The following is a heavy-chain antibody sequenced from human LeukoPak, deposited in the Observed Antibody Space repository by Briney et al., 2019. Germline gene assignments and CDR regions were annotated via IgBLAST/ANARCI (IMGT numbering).Heavy chain of an antibody. CDR2: IIPIFGTA. V-gene: IGHV1-69*13. J-gene: IGHJ3*02. CDR1: GGTFSSYA. Sequence: SVKVSCKASGGTFSSYAISWVRQAPGQGLEWMGGIIPIFGTANYAQKFQGRVTITADESTSTAYMELSSLRSEDTAVYCCARGGITFGGVIPLGAFDIWGQGTMVTVSS. D-gene: IGHD3-16*02. CDR3: ARGGITFGGVIPLGAFDI.